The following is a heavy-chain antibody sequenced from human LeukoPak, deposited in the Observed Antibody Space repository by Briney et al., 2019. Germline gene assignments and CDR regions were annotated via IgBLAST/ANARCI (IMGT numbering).Heavy chain of an antibody. V-gene: IGHV3-30*14. Sequence: GGSLRLSCAASGFTFSSYAMHWVRQAPGKGLEWVAVILYDGSNKYYADSVKGRFTISRDNSKNTLYLQMSSLRAEDTAVYYCARGVGATISYYHYYIDVWGKGTTVTVSS. D-gene: IGHD1-26*01. CDR2: ILYDGSNK. CDR1: GFTFSSYA. J-gene: IGHJ6*03. CDR3: ARGVGATISYYHYYIDV.